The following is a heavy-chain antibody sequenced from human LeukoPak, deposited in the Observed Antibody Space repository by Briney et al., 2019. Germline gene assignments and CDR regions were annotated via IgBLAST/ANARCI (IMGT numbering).Heavy chain of an antibody. CDR2: ISSSSSTI. CDR3: ARAPLTYGGNSPPRY. V-gene: IGHV3-48*02. J-gene: IGHJ4*02. D-gene: IGHD4-23*01. CDR1: GYTFSTYS. Sequence: GGSLRLSCAASGYTFSTYSMNWVRQAPGQGLEWISYISSSSSTIYYADSVKGRFTISRDNAKNSLYLQMNSLRDEDTAVYYCARAPLTYGGNSPPRYWGQGTLVTVSS.